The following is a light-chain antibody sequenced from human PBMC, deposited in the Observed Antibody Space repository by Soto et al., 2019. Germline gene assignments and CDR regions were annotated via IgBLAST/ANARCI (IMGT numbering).Light chain of an antibody. CDR3: QQLNSYPLT. J-gene: IGKJ3*01. CDR2: CAS. V-gene: IGKV1-9*01. Sequence: APSASRLSACVGDRVSMXCRASQALSSDVVCFQQSAGKAPNPLIYCASTLQRGVPSRFSGSGSGTPFTLTISSLQPEDFATYYGQQLNSYPLTFGPGTKVDIK. CDR1: QALSSD.